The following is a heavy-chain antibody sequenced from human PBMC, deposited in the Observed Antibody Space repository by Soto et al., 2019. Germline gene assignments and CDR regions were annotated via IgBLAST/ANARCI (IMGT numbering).Heavy chain of an antibody. D-gene: IGHD2-15*01. V-gene: IGHV4-39*01. CDR2: IYYSGST. Sequence: SETLSLTCTVSGGSISSSSYYWGWIRQPPGKGLEWIGSIYYSGSTYYNPSLKSRVTISVDTSKNQFSLKLSSVTAADTAVYYCASTGGGSCCNWFDPWGQGTLVTVSS. CDR3: ASTGGGSCCNWFDP. CDR1: GGSISSSSYY. J-gene: IGHJ5*02.